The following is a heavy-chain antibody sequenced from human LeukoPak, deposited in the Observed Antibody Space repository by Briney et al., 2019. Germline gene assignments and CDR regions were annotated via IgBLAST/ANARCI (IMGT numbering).Heavy chain of an antibody. D-gene: IGHD2-15*01. Sequence: SETLSLTCAVYGGSFSGYYWSWIRQPPGKGLEWIGEINHSGSTYYNPSLKSRVTMSVDTSKNQFSLKLSSVIAADTAVYYCARLWSTDCSGGSCPHQPNYRGQGTLVTVSS. CDR2: INHSGST. V-gene: IGHV4-34*01. J-gene: IGHJ4*02. CDR3: ARLWSTDCSGGSCPHQPNY. CDR1: GGSFSGYY.